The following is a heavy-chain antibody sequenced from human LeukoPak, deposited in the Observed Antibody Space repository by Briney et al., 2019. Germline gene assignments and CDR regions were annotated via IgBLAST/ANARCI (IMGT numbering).Heavy chain of an antibody. Sequence: SVKVSCKASGGTFSSYAISWVRQAPGQGLEWMGGIIPIFGTANYAQKFQGRVTITADESTSTAYMELSSLRSEDTAVYYCARRKIAVAGTGTNWLDPWGQGTLVTVSS. CDR1: GGTFSSYA. D-gene: IGHD6-19*01. J-gene: IGHJ5*02. CDR3: ARRKIAVAGTGTNWLDP. V-gene: IGHV1-69*13. CDR2: IIPIFGTA.